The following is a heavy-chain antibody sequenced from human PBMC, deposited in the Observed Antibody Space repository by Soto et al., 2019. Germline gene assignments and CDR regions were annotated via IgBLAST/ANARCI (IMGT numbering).Heavy chain of an antibody. Sequence: SEALSLTCTVSGASIITDNYFWVWIRQSPRRGLELIGSISYSGRTYDNPSLQSRVTISIDASKNQFSLKLTSVTTADTAVYYCARRRASDYGGHHHPSYFDRWGQGALVTVSS. J-gene: IGHJ4*02. CDR3: ARRRASDYGGHHHPSYFDR. CDR1: GASIITDNYF. D-gene: IGHD4-17*01. CDR2: ISYSGRT. V-gene: IGHV4-39*01.